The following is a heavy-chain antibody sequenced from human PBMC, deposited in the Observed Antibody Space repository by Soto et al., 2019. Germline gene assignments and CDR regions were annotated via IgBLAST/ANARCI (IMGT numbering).Heavy chain of an antibody. CDR2: ISDSNGTV. CDR1: GCTFANFV. J-gene: IGHJ4*02. CDR3: TRDYRKSVYDYPRVGY. V-gene: IGHV1-18*01. D-gene: IGHD5-12*01. Sequence: QVQLVQSGAEVKKPGASVKFSCKASGCTFANFVVPWVRQAPGQGLEWMGWISDSNGTVEYEQKIHGRVTMPRDTSTDTAYMALRNLRADDTAVFYCTRDYRKSVYDYPRVGYWGQGTLIPVSS.